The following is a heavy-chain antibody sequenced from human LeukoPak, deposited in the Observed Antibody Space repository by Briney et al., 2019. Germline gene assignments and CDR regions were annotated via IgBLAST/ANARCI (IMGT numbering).Heavy chain of an antibody. D-gene: IGHD4-17*01. J-gene: IGHJ3*02. V-gene: IGHV4-30-2*01. CDR1: GGSISSGGYS. Sequence: PSETLSLTCAVSGGSISSGGYSWSWIRQPPGKGLEWIGYIYHSGSTNYNPSLKSRVTISVDTSKNQFSLKLSSVTAADTAVYYCASGPDYGDYVVPVFDIWGQGTMVTVSS. CDR3: ASGPDYGDYVVPVFDI. CDR2: IYHSGST.